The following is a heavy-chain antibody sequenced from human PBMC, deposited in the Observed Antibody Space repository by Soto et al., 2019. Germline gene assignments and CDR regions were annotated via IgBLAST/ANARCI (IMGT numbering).Heavy chain of an antibody. CDR3: VRASCSGGSCYSSRRYFDY. D-gene: IGHD2-15*01. J-gene: IGHJ4*02. CDR1: GGSVSSGSYY. V-gene: IGHV4-61*01. Sequence: QVQLQESGPGLVKPSETLSLTCTVSGGSVSSGSYYWSWIRQPPGKGLEWIGYIYYSGSTNYNPSLKSRVTISVDTSKNQFSLKLSSVTAADTAVYYCVRASCSGGSCYSSRRYFDYWGQGTLVTVSS. CDR2: IYYSGST.